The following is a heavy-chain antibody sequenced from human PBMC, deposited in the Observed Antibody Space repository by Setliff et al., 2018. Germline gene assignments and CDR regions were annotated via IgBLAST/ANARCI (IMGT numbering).Heavy chain of an antibody. D-gene: IGHD2-8*01. CDR2: IAVYTGKT. CDR3: LRLVRYCSRTACQRTSGDEV. CDR1: GYKFTNYG. Sequence: ASVKVSCKASGYKFTNYGVSWVRQAPGQGLEWMGWIAVYTGKTYSAQKFQGRLTMTTDKSNNMAYLDLRGLRLDETAIYFCLRLVRYCSRTACQRTSGDEVWGQGTLVTVSS. J-gene: IGHJ4*01. V-gene: IGHV1-18*01.